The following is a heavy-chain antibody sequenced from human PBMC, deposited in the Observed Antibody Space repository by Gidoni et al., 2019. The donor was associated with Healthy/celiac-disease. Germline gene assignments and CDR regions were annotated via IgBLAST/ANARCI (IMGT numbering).Heavy chain of an antibody. CDR2: INPNSGGT. Sequence: QVQLVQSGAEVKKPGASVKVSCKASGYTFTGSYMHWVRQAPGQGLEWMGWINPNSGGTNYAQKFQGRVTMTRDTSISTAYMELSRLRSDDTAVYYCARSGLRGYSYGTYYYGMDVWGQGTTVTVSS. CDR1: GYTFTGSY. CDR3: ARSGLRGYSYGTYYYGMDV. J-gene: IGHJ6*02. D-gene: IGHD5-18*01. V-gene: IGHV1-2*02.